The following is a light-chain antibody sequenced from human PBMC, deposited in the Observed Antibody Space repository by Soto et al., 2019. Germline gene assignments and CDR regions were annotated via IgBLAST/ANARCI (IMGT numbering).Light chain of an antibody. CDR1: QVVSSTY. CDR2: GTS. J-gene: IGKJ4*01. Sequence: EIVLTQSPATLSLSPGDRATLSCRASQVVSSTYLSWYQQNPGQAPRLLIYGTSTRATGIPARFTGSGSGTDFTLTISSLQPEDFGVYYCLQRSNWPPTFGGGTKVEIK. V-gene: IGKV3D-7*01. CDR3: LQRSNWPPT.